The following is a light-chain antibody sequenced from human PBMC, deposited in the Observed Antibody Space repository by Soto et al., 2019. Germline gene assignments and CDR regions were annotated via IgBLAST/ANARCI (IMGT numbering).Light chain of an antibody. Sequence: IVLTQSPGTLSLSPGERATLSCRASQSVRGSYLAWYQQKPGQPPRLLIYGASSRAAGIPDRFSGSGSGTDCTLTISRLEPEDFAVYHCQQCGSSPYPFGQGTKLEIK. CDR1: QSVRGSY. V-gene: IGKV3-20*01. CDR3: QQCGSSPYP. CDR2: GAS. J-gene: IGKJ2*01.